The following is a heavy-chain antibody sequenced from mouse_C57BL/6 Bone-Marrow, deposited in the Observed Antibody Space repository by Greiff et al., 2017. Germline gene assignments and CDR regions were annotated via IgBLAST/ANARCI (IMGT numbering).Heavy chain of an antibody. Sequence: VQLQESGPGLVAPSQSLSITCTVSGFSLTSYGVDWVRQSPGKGLEWLGVIWGVGSTNYNSALKSRLSISKDNSKSQVFLKMNSLQTEDTAMDYCASDGVTAPFADWGQGTLVTVSA. CDR3: ASDGVTAPFAD. CDR2: IWGVGST. V-gene: IGHV2-6*01. D-gene: IGHD2-2*01. J-gene: IGHJ3*01. CDR1: GFSLTSYG.